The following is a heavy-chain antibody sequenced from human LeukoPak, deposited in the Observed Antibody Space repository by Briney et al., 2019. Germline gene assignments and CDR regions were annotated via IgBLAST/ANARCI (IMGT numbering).Heavy chain of an antibody. CDR2: IYPRDGST. J-gene: IGHJ4*02. CDR3: ARDQEGFDY. Sequence: ASVKVSCKASGYIFTSNYIHWVRQAPGQGLEWMGMIYPRDGSTSYAQRFQDRVTVARDTSTSTVHMELSGLRSEDTAVYYCARDQEGFDYWGQGTQVTVSS. CDR1: GYIFTSNY. V-gene: IGHV1-46*01.